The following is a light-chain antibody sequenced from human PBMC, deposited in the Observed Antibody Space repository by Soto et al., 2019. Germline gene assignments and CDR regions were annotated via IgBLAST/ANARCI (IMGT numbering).Light chain of an antibody. Sequence: QSVLTQPPSASGTPGQRVTISCSGSSSNLGSNYVYWYQQLPGTAPKLLIYRNNQRPSGVPDRFSGSKSGTSASLAISGRRSEDEADYYCAAWDDSLSDLVFGGGTKLTVL. CDR3: AAWDDSLSDLV. V-gene: IGLV1-47*01. CDR2: RNN. J-gene: IGLJ2*01. CDR1: SSNLGSNY.